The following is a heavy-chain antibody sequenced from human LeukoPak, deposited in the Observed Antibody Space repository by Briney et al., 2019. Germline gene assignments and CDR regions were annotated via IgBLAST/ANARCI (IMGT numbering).Heavy chain of an antibody. J-gene: IGHJ3*02. D-gene: IGHD3-3*01. CDR3: SRGRAYYDFWSGYQPHNDAFDI. CDR2: INHSGST. CDR1: GGSFSGYY. Sequence: PSETLSLTCAVYGGSFSGYYWSWFRQPPGKGLEWIGEINHSGSTNYNPSLKSRVTISVDTSKNQFSLKLSSVTAADAAVYYCSRGRAYYDFWSGYQPHNDAFDIWRQGTMVTVSS. V-gene: IGHV4-34*01.